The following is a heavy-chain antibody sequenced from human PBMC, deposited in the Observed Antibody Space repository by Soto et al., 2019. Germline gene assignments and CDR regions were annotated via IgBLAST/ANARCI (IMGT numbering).Heavy chain of an antibody. CDR3: ARGYSGYDRFLGY. J-gene: IGHJ4*02. D-gene: IGHD5-12*01. Sequence: PSETLSLTCTVSGGSISSGDYYWSWIRQPPGKGLEWIGYIYYSGSTYYNPSLKSRVTISVDTSKNQFSLKLSSVTAADTAVYYCARGYSGYDRFLGYWGQVTLVTVS. CDR1: GGSISSGDYY. CDR2: IYYSGST. V-gene: IGHV4-30-4*01.